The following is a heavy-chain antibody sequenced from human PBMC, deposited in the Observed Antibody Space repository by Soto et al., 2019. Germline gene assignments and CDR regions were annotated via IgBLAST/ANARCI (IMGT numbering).Heavy chain of an antibody. CDR3: TTTTLGYCSGGSCYTSFYYYYYGMDV. J-gene: IGHJ6*02. Sequence: EVQLVESGGGLVKPGGSLRLSCAASGFTFSNAWMSWVRQAPGKGLEWVGRIKSKTDGGTTDYAAPVKGRFTISRDDSKNTLYLQMNSLKTEDTAVYYCTTTTLGYCSGGSCYTSFYYYYYGMDVWGQGTTVTVSS. CDR1: GFTFSNAW. V-gene: IGHV3-15*01. CDR2: IKSKTDGGTT. D-gene: IGHD2-15*01.